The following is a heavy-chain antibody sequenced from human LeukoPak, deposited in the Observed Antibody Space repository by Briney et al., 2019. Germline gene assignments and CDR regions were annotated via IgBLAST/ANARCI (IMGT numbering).Heavy chain of an antibody. V-gene: IGHV5-51*01. CDR1: GYSFTSYW. J-gene: IGHJ4*02. CDR2: IYPGDSDT. Sequence: GESLKISCKGSGYSFTSYWIGWVRQMPGKSLEWMGIIYPGDSDTRYSPSFQGQVTISAEKSISTAYLQWSSLKASDTAMYYCARKDSSGWEKFDFWGQGTLVTVSS. D-gene: IGHD6-19*01. CDR3: ARKDSSGWEKFDF.